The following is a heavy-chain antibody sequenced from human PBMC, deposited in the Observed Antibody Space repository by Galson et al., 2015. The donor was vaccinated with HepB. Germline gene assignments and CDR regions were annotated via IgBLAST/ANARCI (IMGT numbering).Heavy chain of an antibody. CDR2: IIPIFGTA. Sequence: SVKVSCKASGGTFSSYAISWVRQAPGQGLEWMRGIIPIFGTANYAQKFQGRVTITADKSTSTAYMELSSLRSEDTAVYYCARDPTRTFIAAAGTPWGTWGQGTLVTVSS. CDR1: GGTFSSYA. V-gene: IGHV1-69*06. J-gene: IGHJ5*02. D-gene: IGHD6-13*01. CDR3: ARDPTRTFIAAAGTPWGT.